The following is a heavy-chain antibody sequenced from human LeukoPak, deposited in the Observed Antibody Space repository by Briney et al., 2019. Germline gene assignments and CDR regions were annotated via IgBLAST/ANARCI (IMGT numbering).Heavy chain of an antibody. D-gene: IGHD3-22*01. CDR2: LNSDGSDT. V-gene: IGHV3-74*01. Sequence: GGSLRLSCAASGFTFSIYRMHWVRQVPGKGLVWVSRLNSDGSDTSYADSVKGRFTISRDNAKNTLYLRMNSLRAEDTAVYYCAGGYYYASSPLDYWGQGTLVTVSS. CDR1: GFTFSIYR. CDR3: AGGYYYASSPLDY. J-gene: IGHJ4*02.